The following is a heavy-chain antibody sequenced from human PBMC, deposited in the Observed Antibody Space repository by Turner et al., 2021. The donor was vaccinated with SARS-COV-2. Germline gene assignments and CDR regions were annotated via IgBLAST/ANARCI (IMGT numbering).Heavy chain of an antibody. V-gene: IGHV3-15*01. CDR3: TTEGLY. Sequence: EVQLVESVGGVVKPGGYLRLSCGASGFTFSKAWMSWVRQAPGKGLEWVGRIKPKTDGGAIDYAAPVKGRFTISRDDSKNTLSLGINSLKTADTAVYYCTTEGLYWGQGTLVTVSS. CDR1: GFTFSKAW. CDR2: IKPKTDGGAI. J-gene: IGHJ4*02.